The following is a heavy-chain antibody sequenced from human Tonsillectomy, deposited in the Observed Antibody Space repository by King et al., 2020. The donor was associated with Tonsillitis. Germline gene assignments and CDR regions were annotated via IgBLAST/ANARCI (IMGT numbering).Heavy chain of an antibody. D-gene: IGHD2-8*02. J-gene: IGHJ3*02. Sequence: VQLVESGGGLVQPGRSLRLSCAASGFVFDDYAFHWVRQVPGKGLEWVSGISWNSGSLGYADSVKGRFTIYRDNARRLLYLQMDSVKPDDTALYYCVRDMAHEVVYDSGGLDMGGQGTMVTVSS. CDR3: VRDMAHEVVYDSGGLDM. CDR2: ISWNSGSL. V-gene: IGHV3-9*01. CDR1: GFVFDDYA.